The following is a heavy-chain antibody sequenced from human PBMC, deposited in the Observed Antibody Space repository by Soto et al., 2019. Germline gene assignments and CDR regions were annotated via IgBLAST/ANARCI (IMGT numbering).Heavy chain of an antibody. CDR2: TYYRSKWSH. Sequence: QVQLQQSGPGLVKPSQTLSLTCVISGDSVSSNTVAWNWIRQSPSGGLEWLGRTYYRSKWSHDYAGSVASRITINPDTSKNQFSLQLDSVTPADTAVYYCARDSPGYGDYVLFDYWGQGTRVTVSS. CDR1: GDSVSSNTVA. D-gene: IGHD4-17*01. V-gene: IGHV6-1*01. J-gene: IGHJ4*02. CDR3: ARDSPGYGDYVLFDY.